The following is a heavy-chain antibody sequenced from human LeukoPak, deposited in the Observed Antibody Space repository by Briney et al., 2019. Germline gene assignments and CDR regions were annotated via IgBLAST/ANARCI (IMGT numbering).Heavy chain of an antibody. Sequence: PGGSLRLSCAASGFTFSSYWMSWVRQAPGKGLEWVANIKQDGSEKYYGDSVKGRFTISRDNAKNSLYLQMNSLRAEDTAVYHCARVFTIFGVVNYYMDVWGKGTTVTVSS. CDR1: GFTFSSYW. CDR2: IKQDGSEK. CDR3: ARVFTIFGVVNYYMDV. D-gene: IGHD3-3*01. J-gene: IGHJ6*03. V-gene: IGHV3-7*01.